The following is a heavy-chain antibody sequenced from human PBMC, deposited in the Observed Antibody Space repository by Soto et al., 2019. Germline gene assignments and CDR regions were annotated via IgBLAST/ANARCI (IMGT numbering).Heavy chain of an antibody. CDR2: IKSKTDGGTA. CDR1: GCTLTNVW. Sequence: PLRSLRLSCAVSGCTLTNVWMNWVRQAPGKGPEWVGRIKSKTDGGTADYAAPVKGRFTVSRDDSENTLYLQMNSLKTEDTAVYYCSHGYYQYFESWGQGTLVTVS. D-gene: IGHD5-18*01. V-gene: IGHV3-15*07. J-gene: IGHJ4*02. CDR3: SHGYYQYFES.